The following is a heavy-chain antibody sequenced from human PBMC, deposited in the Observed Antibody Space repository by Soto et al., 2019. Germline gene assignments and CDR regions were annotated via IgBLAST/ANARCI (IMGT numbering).Heavy chain of an antibody. J-gene: IGHJ5*02. CDR1: GFSLSNAGLG. Sequence: QVTVKESXPVLVKPTETLTLTCTVSGFSLSNAGLGVSWIRQPPGKALEWLAHIFSNDEKSYSTSLKSRLTISKDTSKSQVVLTMPNMDPVDTATYYCASTYSTSWYWFDPWGQGTLVTVSS. CDR2: IFSNDEK. CDR3: ASTYSTSWYWFDP. V-gene: IGHV2-26*04. D-gene: IGHD6-13*01.